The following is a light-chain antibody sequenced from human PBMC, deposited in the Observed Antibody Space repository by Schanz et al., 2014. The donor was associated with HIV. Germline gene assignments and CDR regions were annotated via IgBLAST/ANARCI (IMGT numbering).Light chain of an antibody. Sequence: EIVLTQSPGTLSLSPGERATLSCRASQSVSSSYLAWYQQKPGQAPRLLIYGASSRATGIPVRFSGSGSGTDFTLTISRLEPGDFAVYYCQQYGTSPPVTFGQGTRLEIK. CDR3: QQYGTSPPVT. V-gene: IGKV3-20*01. J-gene: IGKJ5*01. CDR1: QSVSSSY. CDR2: GAS.